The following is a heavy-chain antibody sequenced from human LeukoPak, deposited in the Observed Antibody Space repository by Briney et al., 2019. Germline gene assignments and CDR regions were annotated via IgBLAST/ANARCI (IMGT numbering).Heavy chain of an antibody. J-gene: IGHJ5*02. CDR1: GGSISSSGHY. Sequence: SETLSLTCTVSGGSISSSGHYWSWIRQPPGKGLEWIGYIYYSGSAKYNPSLKSRVTISVDTSKNQFSLKLTSVTAADTAVYYCARGFGDWGLSWFDPWGQGTLVTVSS. CDR3: ARGFGDWGLSWFDP. V-gene: IGHV4-61*08. D-gene: IGHD3-10*01. CDR2: IYYSGSA.